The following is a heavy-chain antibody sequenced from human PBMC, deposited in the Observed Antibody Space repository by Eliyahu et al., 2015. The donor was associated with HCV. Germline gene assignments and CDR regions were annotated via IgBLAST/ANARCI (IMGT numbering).Heavy chain of an antibody. CDR2: ISYDGSKT. CDR1: GFTFNNYG. J-gene: IGHJ4*02. Sequence: GFTFNNYGMHWVRQAPGKGLEWVAVISYDGSKTHYTDSVTGRFTISRDNSKNTLYLQMNRLKPDDTAMYYCAKSAVLLWFGEGRNYFDYWGLRTLVTASS. D-gene: IGHD3-10*01. V-gene: IGHV3-30*18. CDR3: AKSAVLLWFGEGRNYFDY.